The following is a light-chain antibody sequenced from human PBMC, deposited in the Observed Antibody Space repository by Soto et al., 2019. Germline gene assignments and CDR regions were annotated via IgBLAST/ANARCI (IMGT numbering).Light chain of an antibody. Sequence: EIVLTHSPATLSVSPGERATLSCRASQSVGSNLAWYQQRPGQPPRLLIYDASTRATDIPARFSGGGSGTEFTRTISSQQSEDFAVYYCQQYNNWPYTFGQGTKLQIK. CDR2: DAS. CDR3: QQYNNWPYT. V-gene: IGKV3-15*01. J-gene: IGKJ2*01. CDR1: QSVGSN.